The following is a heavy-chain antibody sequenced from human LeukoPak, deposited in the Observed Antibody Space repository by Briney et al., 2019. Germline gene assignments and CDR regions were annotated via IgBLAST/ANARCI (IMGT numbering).Heavy chain of an antibody. Sequence: GGSQRLSCAVSGFMFSDHWMSWVRQAPGKGPEWVANINAHGSQQYSVDSLKGRFTVSRDNAKKSLYLQMNDLRAEDTAVYFCVKWGSYCSTYYCPALESWGQGTLVTVSS. D-gene: IGHD2-2*01. CDR2: INAHGSQQ. CDR1: GFMFSDHW. CDR3: VKWGSYCSTYYCPALES. J-gene: IGHJ4*02. V-gene: IGHV3-7*01.